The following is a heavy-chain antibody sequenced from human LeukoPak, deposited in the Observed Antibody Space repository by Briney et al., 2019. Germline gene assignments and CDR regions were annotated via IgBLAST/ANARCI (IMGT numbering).Heavy chain of an antibody. Sequence: SVKVSCKASGGTFSSYASSWVRQAPGQGLEWMGGLIPIFGTANYAQKFQGRVTIAADESTSTAYMELSSLRSEDTAVYYCARGPDYSENPWGQGTLVTVSS. D-gene: IGHD4-11*01. CDR1: GGTFSSYA. V-gene: IGHV1-69*13. CDR3: ARGPDYSENP. J-gene: IGHJ5*02. CDR2: LIPIFGTA.